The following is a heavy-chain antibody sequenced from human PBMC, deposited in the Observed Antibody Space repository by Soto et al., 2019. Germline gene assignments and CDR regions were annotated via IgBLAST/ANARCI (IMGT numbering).Heavy chain of an antibody. D-gene: IGHD2-21*02. J-gene: IGHJ4*02. V-gene: IGHV3-48*01. CDR1: GFTFSSYS. CDR2: ISSSSSTI. CDR3: ARVRRDPGCDRAIDY. Sequence: GGSLRLSCAASGFTFSSYSMNWVRQAPGKGMEWVSYISSSSSTIYYADSVKGVFTTSRDNAKNSLYLQMNSLRAEDTAVYYCARVRRDPGCDRAIDYWGQGTLVTVSS.